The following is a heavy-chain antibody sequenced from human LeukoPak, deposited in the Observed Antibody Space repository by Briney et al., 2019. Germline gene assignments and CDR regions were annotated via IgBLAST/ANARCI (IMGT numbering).Heavy chain of an antibody. CDR3: ARYFGDNIAARPYFDY. J-gene: IGHJ4*02. D-gene: IGHD6-6*01. CDR1: GGTFSSYA. V-gene: IGHV1-69*13. Sequence: SVKVSCKASGGTFSSYAISWVRQAPGQGLEWMGGIIPIFGTANYAQKFQGRVTITADESTSTAYMELSSLRSEDTAVYYCARYFGDNIAARPYFDYWGQGTLVTVSS. CDR2: IIPIFGTA.